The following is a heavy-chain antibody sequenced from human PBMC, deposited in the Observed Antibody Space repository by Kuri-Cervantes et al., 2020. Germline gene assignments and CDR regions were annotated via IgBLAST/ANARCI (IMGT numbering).Heavy chain of an antibody. CDR2: IYPGDSDT. V-gene: IGHV5-51*01. Sequence: KVSCKGSGYSFTSYWIGWVRQMPGKGLEWMGIIYPGDSDTRYSPSFQGQVTISADKSISTAYLQWSSLKASGTAMYYCARRAYYDSSGYKDWFDPWGQGTLVTVSS. CDR1: GYSFTSYW. D-gene: IGHD3-22*01. J-gene: IGHJ5*02. CDR3: ARRAYYDSSGYKDWFDP.